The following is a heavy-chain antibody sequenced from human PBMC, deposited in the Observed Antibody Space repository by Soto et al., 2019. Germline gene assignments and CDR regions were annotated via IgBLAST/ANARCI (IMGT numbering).Heavy chain of an antibody. D-gene: IGHD1-26*01. J-gene: IGHJ4*02. Sequence: EVQLVESGGGLVKPGECLRLSCAASGFTFINAWMSWVRQAPGKGLEWVGRIRSNAHGGTTDYGAPVNGRFAISRDDSKNTLYLQMNSLKTEDTAVYYCTIDGLYSGGFDFWGQGTLVTVSS. V-gene: IGHV3-15*01. CDR3: TIDGLYSGGFDF. CDR1: GFTFINAW. CDR2: IRSNAHGGTT.